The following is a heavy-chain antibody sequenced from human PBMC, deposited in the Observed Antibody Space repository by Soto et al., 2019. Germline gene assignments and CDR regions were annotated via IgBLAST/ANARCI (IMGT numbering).Heavy chain of an antibody. Sequence: EVQLSESGGGLVQPGGSLRLSCGDAGFTFSGSAVSWVRQAPGRRLEWVSGISGGGSTEYADSVKGRFGISRDNSKDTVYLYMNSLRDDDTAVYYCARQKGDIVARPPDHWGQGILVTVSS. D-gene: IGHD5-12*01. J-gene: IGHJ4*02. CDR2: ISGGGST. CDR3: ARQKGDIVARPPDH. CDR1: GFTFSGSA. V-gene: IGHV3-23*01.